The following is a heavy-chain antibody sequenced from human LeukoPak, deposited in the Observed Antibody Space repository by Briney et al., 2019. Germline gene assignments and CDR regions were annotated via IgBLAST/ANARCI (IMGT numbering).Heavy chain of an antibody. CDR1: NDSIRNYY. D-gene: IGHD4-11*01. CDR2: IYHTGNT. CDR3: ATDLGGSNYVFHY. Sequence: SETLSLTCSVSNDSIRNYYWSWIRQPPGKALEWIGYIYHTGNTNYNPSLKSRLTMSIDTSKNQFSLNLNSVTAADTAVYYCATDLGGSNYVFHYWGQGTLVTVSS. V-gene: IGHV4-59*01. J-gene: IGHJ4*02.